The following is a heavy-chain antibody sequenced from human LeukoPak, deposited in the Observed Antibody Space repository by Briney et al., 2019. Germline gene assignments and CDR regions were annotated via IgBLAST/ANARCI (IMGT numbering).Heavy chain of an antibody. J-gene: IGHJ6*02. D-gene: IGHD3-10*01. CDR1: GFTFSQHW. Sequence: GGSLRLSCAASGFTFSQHWMTWVRQAPGKGLEWVANIKQDGSEKYYVDSVKGRFTISRDNAKNSLFLQMNSLRGEDTALYYCARVDGWASYYGAYHYYGLDVWGQGTTVTVSS. CDR2: IKQDGSEK. CDR3: ARVDGWASYYGAYHYYGLDV. V-gene: IGHV3-7*01.